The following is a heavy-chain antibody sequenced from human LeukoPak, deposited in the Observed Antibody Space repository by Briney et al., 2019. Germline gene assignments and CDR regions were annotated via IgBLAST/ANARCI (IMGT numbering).Heavy chain of an antibody. D-gene: IGHD3-9*01. Sequence: GGSLRLSCAASGFTFSDYYMGWIRQAPGKGLEWVSYISSSGSTIYYADSVKGRFTISRDNAKNSLYLQMSSLRAEDTAVYYCARDRYGYFDDPWGQGTLVTVSS. V-gene: IGHV3-11*01. CDR3: ARDRYGYFDDP. J-gene: IGHJ5*02. CDR2: ISSSGSTI. CDR1: GFTFSDYY.